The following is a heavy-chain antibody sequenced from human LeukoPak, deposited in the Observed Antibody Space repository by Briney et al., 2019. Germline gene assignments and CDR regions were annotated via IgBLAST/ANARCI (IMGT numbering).Heavy chain of an antibody. D-gene: IGHD7-27*01. CDR3: AQTGVPYYYYMDV. V-gene: IGHV3-23*01. CDR1: GLTFKSYA. J-gene: IGHJ6*03. Sequence: GGSLRLSCEASGLTFKSYAMAWVRQAPGKGLEWVSVISGSGSNTDSADSVKGRFTISRDNSKSTLYLQMNSLRAEDTAVYYCAQTGVPYYYYMDVWGKGTTVTVSS. CDR2: ISGSGSNT.